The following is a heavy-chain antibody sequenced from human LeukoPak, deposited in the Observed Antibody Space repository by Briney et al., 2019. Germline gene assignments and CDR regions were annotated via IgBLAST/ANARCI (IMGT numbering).Heavy chain of an antibody. D-gene: IGHD2-2*02. Sequence: ASVKVSCKASGHTSTTYAIHWVRQAPGQGLEWMGWINAGNGNIKYSQKFQGRVTMTRNTSISTAYMELSSLRSEDTAVYYCAREVRGYCSSTSCYTVGAYYYYGMDVWGRGTTVTVSS. V-gene: IGHV1-3*01. CDR3: AREVRGYCSSTSCYTVGAYYYYGMDV. CDR1: GHTSTTYA. CDR2: INAGNGNI. J-gene: IGHJ6*02.